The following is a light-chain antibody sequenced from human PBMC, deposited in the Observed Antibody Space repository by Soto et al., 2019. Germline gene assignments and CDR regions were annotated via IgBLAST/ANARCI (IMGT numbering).Light chain of an antibody. V-gene: IGKV3-15*01. CDR1: QSVSNN. J-gene: IGKJ4*01. Sequence: EIVLTQSPGTLSLSPGERATLSCRASQSVSNNYLAWYQQKPGQAPRLLFYGASTRATGIPARFSGSGSGTEFTLTISSLQSEDFAVYYCQQYSNWPLTFGGGTKVDIK. CDR3: QQYSNWPLT. CDR2: GAS.